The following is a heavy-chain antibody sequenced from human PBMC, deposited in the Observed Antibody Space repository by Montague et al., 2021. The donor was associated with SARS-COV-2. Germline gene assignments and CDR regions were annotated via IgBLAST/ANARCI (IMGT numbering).Heavy chain of an antibody. CDR3: ARDFDY. J-gene: IGHJ4*02. V-gene: IGHV4-59*13. CDR1: GGSFSSYY. Sequence: SETLSLTCTVSGGSFSSYYWAWIRQPPGKGLEWIGYMYHSGSTNYNPSLKSRVTLSVDTSKNQFSLNLSSVTAADTAVYYCARDFDYWGQGTLVTVSS. CDR2: MYHSGST.